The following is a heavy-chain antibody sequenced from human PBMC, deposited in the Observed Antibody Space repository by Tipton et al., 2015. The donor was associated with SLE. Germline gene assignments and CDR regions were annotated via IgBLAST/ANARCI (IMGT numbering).Heavy chain of an antibody. CDR1: GYIFTSYW. CDR3: ARRITMSSCDY. V-gene: IGHV5-51*03. CDR2: IYPDDSDT. Sequence: QLVQSGAEVKKPGESLKISCKASGYIFTSYWIGWVRQMPGKGLEYMGNIYPDDSDTTYSPSFQGQVTISADKSISTVYLQWSSLKASDTAVYYCARRITMSSCDYWAQGTLITVS. J-gene: IGHJ4*02. D-gene: IGHD3-22*01.